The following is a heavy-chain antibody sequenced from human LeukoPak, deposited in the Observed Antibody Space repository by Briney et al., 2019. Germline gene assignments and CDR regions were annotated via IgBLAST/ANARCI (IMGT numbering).Heavy chain of an antibody. J-gene: IGHJ4*02. D-gene: IGHD3-22*01. Sequence: GGSLRLSCAASGFTFSSYSMNWVRQAPGKGLEWVAVISYDGSNKYYADSVKGRFTISRDNSKNTLYLQMNSLRAEDTAVYYCAKDRYYYDSSGYPGYWGQGTLVTVSS. CDR2: ISYDGSNK. CDR1: GFTFSSYS. CDR3: AKDRYYYDSSGYPGY. V-gene: IGHV3-30*18.